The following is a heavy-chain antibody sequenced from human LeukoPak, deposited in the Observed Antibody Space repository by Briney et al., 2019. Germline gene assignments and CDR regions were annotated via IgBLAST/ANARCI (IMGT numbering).Heavy chain of an antibody. CDR2: ISRSSNXX. J-gene: IGHJ5*01. CDR1: XSXXXXXX. CDR3: ARDQYEVICPDS. Sequence: PGGSLRLSCAASXSXXXXXXMNXXXXXPXXXLXWVXFISRSSNXXXYXDSVKGRFTISRDNAKNSLYLQMNSLRAEDTALYYCARDQYEVICPDSWGQGTLVTVSS. D-gene: IGHD2-21*01. V-gene: IGHV3-21*01.